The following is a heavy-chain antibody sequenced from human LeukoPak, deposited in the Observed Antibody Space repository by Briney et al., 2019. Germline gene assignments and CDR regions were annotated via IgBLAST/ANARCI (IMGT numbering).Heavy chain of an antibody. CDR2: IQQDGSQK. CDR3: ASDIVIVPAAIPI. J-gene: IGHJ4*02. CDR1: GFTFSRYW. V-gene: IGHV3-7*01. D-gene: IGHD2-2*01. Sequence: GGSLRLSCAASGFTFSRYWMSWVRQAPGKGLEWVANIQQDGSQKYYVDSAKGRFTISRDNAKNSLYLQMNSLRAEDTAVYYCASDIVIVPAAIPIWGQGTLVTVSS.